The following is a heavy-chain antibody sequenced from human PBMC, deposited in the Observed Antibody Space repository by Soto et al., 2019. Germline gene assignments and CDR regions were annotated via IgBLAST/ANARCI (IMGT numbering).Heavy chain of an antibody. V-gene: IGHV3-33*01. CDR2: RWYDGSNK. CDR1: GFTFSSYG. Sequence: QVQLVESGGGVVQSGRSLRLSCAASGFTFSSYGMHWVRQAPGKGLEWVAVRWYDGSNKYYADSVKGRFTSSRDKSKSTRYLQMNSLRAEDTAVYYCARWGIAAGDYWGQGTLVTVSS. CDR3: ARWGIAAGDY. D-gene: IGHD6-13*01. J-gene: IGHJ4*02.